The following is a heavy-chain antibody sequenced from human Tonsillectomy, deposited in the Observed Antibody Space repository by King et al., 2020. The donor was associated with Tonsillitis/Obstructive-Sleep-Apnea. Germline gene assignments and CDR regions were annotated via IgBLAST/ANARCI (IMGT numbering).Heavy chain of an antibody. V-gene: IGHV3-15*07. Sequence: VQLVESGGGLVKPGGSLRLSCAASGFTFSNAWRNWVRQAPGKGLEWVGRIKSKTDVGTTDYAAPVKGRFTISRDDSKNTLYLQMNSLKTEDTAVYYCTTALGITMIVVVTTEDYWGQGTLVTVSS. CDR1: GFTFSNAW. CDR3: TTALGITMIVVVTTEDY. CDR2: IKSKTDVGTT. D-gene: IGHD3-22*01. J-gene: IGHJ4*02.